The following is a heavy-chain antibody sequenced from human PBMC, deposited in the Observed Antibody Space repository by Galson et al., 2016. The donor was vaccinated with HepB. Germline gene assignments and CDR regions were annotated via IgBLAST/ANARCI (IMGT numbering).Heavy chain of an antibody. CDR2: TRNKVNSYTT. Sequence: SLRLSCAASGFIFSDYYMSWIRQAPGKGLEWVGRTRNKVNSYTTEYAASVKGRFTISRDDSKNSLYLQMNSLKTEDTALYYCARPSGKYSGGFDIWGQGTMVTVSS. D-gene: IGHD2/OR15-2a*01. CDR1: GFIFSDYY. V-gene: IGHV3-72*01. CDR3: ARPSGKYSGGFDI. J-gene: IGHJ3*02.